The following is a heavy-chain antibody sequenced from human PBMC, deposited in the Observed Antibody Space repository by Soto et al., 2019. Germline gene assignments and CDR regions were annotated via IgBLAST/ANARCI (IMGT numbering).Heavy chain of an antibody. D-gene: IGHD4-17*01. CDR1: GFIFRSYA. Sequence: QVQLVESGGGVVPPGRSLRLSCAASGFIFRSYAIHWVRQAPGKGLEWVAVISHDGRKKYYADSVEGRFTIPRDNSKNTLYLEMNNLRPEDTAMFYCVRDPALYGDTYYYAMDVWGQGTTVTASS. CDR3: VRDPALYGDTYYYAMDV. CDR2: ISHDGRKK. J-gene: IGHJ6*02. V-gene: IGHV3-30*03.